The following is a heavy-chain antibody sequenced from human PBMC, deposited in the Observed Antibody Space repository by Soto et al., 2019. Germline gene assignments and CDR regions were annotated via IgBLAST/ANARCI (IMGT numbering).Heavy chain of an antibody. Sequence: EVQLVETGGGLIQPGGSLRLSCAASGFTVSSNYMSWVRQAPGKGLEWASVIYSGGSTYYADSVKGRFTISRDNSKNTMYLQMNSLIAEDTVVYYCARDSSGSLYWYFDLWGRGTLVTVSS. CDR2: IYSGGST. CDR3: ARDSSGSLYWYFDL. V-gene: IGHV3-53*02. D-gene: IGHD3-22*01. J-gene: IGHJ2*01. CDR1: GFTVSSNY.